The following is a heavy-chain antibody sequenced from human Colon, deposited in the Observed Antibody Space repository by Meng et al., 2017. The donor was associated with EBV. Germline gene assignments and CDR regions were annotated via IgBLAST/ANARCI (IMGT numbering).Heavy chain of an antibody. V-gene: IGHV4-39*01. J-gene: IGHJ5*02. D-gene: IGHD6-19*01. Sequence: LYFTGVVSGATITPCGYYWGWTPQPPGNGLECIGRIGHSGFTYYTPSLKSRVTVSIDTSRNQFSLWLTSVTAADTAVYYCVRSSGWVKTGFDPWGQGTLVTVSS. CDR1: GATITPCGYY. CDR3: VRSSGWVKTGFDP. CDR2: IGHSGFT.